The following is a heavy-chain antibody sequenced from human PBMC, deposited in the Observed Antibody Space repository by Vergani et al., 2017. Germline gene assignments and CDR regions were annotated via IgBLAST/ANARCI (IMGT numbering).Heavy chain of an antibody. J-gene: IGHJ4*02. V-gene: IGHV3-30*18. D-gene: IGHD6-19*01. Sequence: QVQLVESGGGVVQPGRSLRLSCAASGFTFSSYGMHWVRQAPGKGLEWVAVISYDGSNKYYADSVKGRFTISRDNSKNALYLQMNSRRAEDTAVYYCAKGDSSGWSAYALLGYWGQGTLVTVSS. CDR1: GFTFSSYG. CDR2: ISYDGSNK. CDR3: AKGDSSGWSAYALLGY.